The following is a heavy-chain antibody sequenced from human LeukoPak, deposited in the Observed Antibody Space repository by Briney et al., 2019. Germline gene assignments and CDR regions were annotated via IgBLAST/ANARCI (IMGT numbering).Heavy chain of an antibody. CDR3: AITGTTYSNWFDP. CDR1: GYTFTSYG. D-gene: IGHD1-7*01. Sequence: ASVKVSCKASGYTFTSYGISWVRQAPGQGLEWMGWISAYNGNTNYAQKLQGRVTVATDTSTSTAYMELRSLRSDDTAVYYCAITGTTYSNWFDPWGQGTLVTVSS. V-gene: IGHV1-18*01. CDR2: ISAYNGNT. J-gene: IGHJ5*02.